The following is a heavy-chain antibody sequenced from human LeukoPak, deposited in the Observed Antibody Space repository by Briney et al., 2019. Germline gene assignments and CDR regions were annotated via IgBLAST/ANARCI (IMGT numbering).Heavy chain of an antibody. Sequence: ASVKVSCKASGYTFTGYYMHWVRQAPGQGLEWMGWINPNSGGTNYAQKFQGRVTMTRDTSISTAYMELSRLRSDDTAVYYCARSRITMVRGVRGGNWFDPWGQGTLVTVSS. J-gene: IGHJ5*02. CDR2: INPNSGGT. V-gene: IGHV1-2*02. D-gene: IGHD3-10*01. CDR1: GYTFTGYY. CDR3: ARSRITMVRGVRGGNWFDP.